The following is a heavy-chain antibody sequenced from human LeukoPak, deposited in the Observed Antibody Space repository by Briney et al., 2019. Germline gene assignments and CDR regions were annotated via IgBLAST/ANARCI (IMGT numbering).Heavy chain of an antibody. Sequence: GGSLRLSCAASGFTFSSYSMNWVRQAPGKGLEWVSYISSSSSTIYYADSVKGRLTISRDNSKNTLWLQMNSLRAEDTAIYYCARDLSEKYSIDYWGQGTLVTVSS. CDR2: ISSSSSTI. D-gene: IGHD4-11*01. V-gene: IGHV3-48*01. J-gene: IGHJ4*02. CDR1: GFTFSSYS. CDR3: ARDLSEKYSIDY.